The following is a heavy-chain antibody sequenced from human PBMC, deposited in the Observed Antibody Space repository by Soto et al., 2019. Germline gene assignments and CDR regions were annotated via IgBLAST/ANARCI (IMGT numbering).Heavy chain of an antibody. J-gene: IGHJ4*02. CDR1: GFILSDHY. CDR2: SRNKATNYIT. Sequence: EVQLVESGGGLVQPGGSLRLSCAASGFILSDHYMDWVRQTPGKGLEWVGRSRNKATNYITEYAASVKDRFIISRDDSMNSLFLQMNSLGIEDTAVYYCARERAADPVDFWGQGSLVTVSS. V-gene: IGHV3-72*01. CDR3: ARERAADPVDF. D-gene: IGHD6-13*01.